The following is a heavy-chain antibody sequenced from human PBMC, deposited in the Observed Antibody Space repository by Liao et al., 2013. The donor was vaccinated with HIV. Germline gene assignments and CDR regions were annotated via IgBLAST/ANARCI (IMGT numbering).Heavy chain of an antibody. Sequence: QVQLQQWGPGLVKPSGTLSLTCTVSGGSVSTYYWSWIRQPAGKGLEWIGRASTSENTNYNPSLKSRITMSVDTSRNQFSLKLTSVTAADTAVYYCARVRDSVNDAFDIWSQGTMVTVSS. CDR1: GGSVSTYY. D-gene: IGHD3/OR15-3a*01. J-gene: IGHJ3*02. CDR3: ARVRDSVNDAFDI. V-gene: IGHV4-4*07. CDR2: ASTSENT.